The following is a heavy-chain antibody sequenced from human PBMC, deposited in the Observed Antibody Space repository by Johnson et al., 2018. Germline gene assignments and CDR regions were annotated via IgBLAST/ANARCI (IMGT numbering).Heavy chain of an antibody. CDR1: GFTFSSYG. CDR2: ISYDGSNK. CDR3: AKALIVGNGAFDI. Sequence: QVQLVESGGGVVQPGRSLRLSCAASGFTFSSYGMHWVRQAPGKGLGWVAVISYDGSNKYYADSVKGRFTISRDNSKNTLYLQMNSLRAEDTAVYYCAKALIVGNGAFDIWGQGTMVTVSS. D-gene: IGHD2/OR15-2a*01. V-gene: IGHV3-30*18. J-gene: IGHJ3*02.